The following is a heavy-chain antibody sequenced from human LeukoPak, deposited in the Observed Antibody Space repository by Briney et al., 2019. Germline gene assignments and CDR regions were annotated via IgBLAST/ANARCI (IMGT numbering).Heavy chain of an antibody. D-gene: IGHD3-22*01. Sequence: GGSLRLSCAASGFSFSGYWLHWVRKDPGKGLVWVSRINSDGSITTYAHSVKGRFTISRDNAKNSLFLQMNSQRDEDTAVYYCARGYYSLGYFDYWGQGALVTVSS. CDR1: GFSFSGYW. V-gene: IGHV3-74*01. CDR3: ARGYYSLGYFDY. CDR2: INSDGSIT. J-gene: IGHJ4*02.